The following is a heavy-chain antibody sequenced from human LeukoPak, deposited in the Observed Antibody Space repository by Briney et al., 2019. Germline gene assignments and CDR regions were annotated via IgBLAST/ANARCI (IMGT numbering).Heavy chain of an antibody. Sequence: GGSLRLSCEASGFTFRDFYMSWIRQPLGKGLEWVAYVSSSGETMYYADSVKGRFTISRDNAKNLVFLQMNSLSAEDTAVYYCARAPYGYSDFWGEGTLVIVSS. CDR2: VSSSGETM. J-gene: IGHJ4*02. CDR3: ARAPYGYSDF. CDR1: GFTFRDFY. V-gene: IGHV3-11*04. D-gene: IGHD5-18*01.